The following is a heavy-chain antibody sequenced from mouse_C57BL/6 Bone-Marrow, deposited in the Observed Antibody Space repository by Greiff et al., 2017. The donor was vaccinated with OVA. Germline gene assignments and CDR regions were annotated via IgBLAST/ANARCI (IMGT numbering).Heavy chain of an antibody. V-gene: IGHV1-69*01. CDR1: GYTFTSYW. Sequence: QVHVKQPGAELVMPGASVKLSCKASGYTFTSYWMHWVKQRPGQGLEWIGEIDPSDSYTNYNQKFKGKSTLTVDKSSSTAYMQLSSLTSEDSAVYDCARRDYYGSSPWYFDVWGTGTTVTVSS. CDR3: ARRDYYGSSPWYFDV. J-gene: IGHJ1*03. CDR2: IDPSDSYT. D-gene: IGHD1-1*01.